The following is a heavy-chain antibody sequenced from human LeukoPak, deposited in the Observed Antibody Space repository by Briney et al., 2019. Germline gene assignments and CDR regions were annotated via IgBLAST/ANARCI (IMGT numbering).Heavy chain of an antibody. J-gene: IGHJ4*02. D-gene: IGHD5-12*01. CDR1: GFTFSSYG. CDR2: IWYDGSNK. Sequence: GGPLRLSCAASGFTFSSYGMHWVRQAPGKGLEWVAVIWYDGSNKYYADSVKGRFTISRDNSKNTLYLQMNSLRAEDTAVYYCARDRGRDGYNFDYWGQGTLVTVSS. V-gene: IGHV3-33*01. CDR3: ARDRGRDGYNFDY.